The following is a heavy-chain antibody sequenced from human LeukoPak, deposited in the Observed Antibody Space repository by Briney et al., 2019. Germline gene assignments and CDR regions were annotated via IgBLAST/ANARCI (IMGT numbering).Heavy chain of an antibody. CDR3: ARDRKIVVVPVYGMDV. CDR1: GFTFSTYA. J-gene: IGHJ6*02. D-gene: IGHD2-2*01. V-gene: IGHV3-23*01. Sequence: GGSLRLSCATSGFTFSTYAMSWVRQAPGKGLEWVSAISGSGGSTYYADSVKGRFTISRDNSMNTLYLQMNSLRAEDTAVYYCARDRKIVVVPVYGMDVWGQGTTVTVSS. CDR2: ISGSGGST.